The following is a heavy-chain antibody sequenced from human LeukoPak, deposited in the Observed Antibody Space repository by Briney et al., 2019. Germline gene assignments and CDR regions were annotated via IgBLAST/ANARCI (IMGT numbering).Heavy chain of an antibody. CDR2: ISYDGSNK. D-gene: IGHD7-27*01. CDR1: GFTFSSYA. V-gene: IGHV3-30-3*01. Sequence: PGGSLRLSCAASGFTFSSYAMHWVRQAPGKGLEWVAVISYDGSNKYYVDSLKGRFTISRDNSKNTLYLQMNSLRADDTAVYYCARAGDILLVSYFHYYGMDVWGQGTTVIVSS. CDR3: ARAGDILLVSYFHYYGMDV. J-gene: IGHJ6*02.